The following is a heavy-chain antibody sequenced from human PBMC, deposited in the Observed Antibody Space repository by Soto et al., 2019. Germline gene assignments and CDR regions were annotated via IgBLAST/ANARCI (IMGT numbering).Heavy chain of an antibody. CDR2: ISAYNGNT. Sequence: QVQLVQSGAEVKKPGASVKVSCKASGYTFTSYGISWVRQAPGQGLEWMGWISAYNGNTNYAQKLQGRVTMTTDTSTSTAYMELRSLRADDTAVYYSARSGYSGYDFWYFDLWGRGTLVTVSS. CDR3: ARSGYSGYDFWYFDL. D-gene: IGHD5-12*01. CDR1: GYTFTSYG. V-gene: IGHV1-18*01. J-gene: IGHJ2*01.